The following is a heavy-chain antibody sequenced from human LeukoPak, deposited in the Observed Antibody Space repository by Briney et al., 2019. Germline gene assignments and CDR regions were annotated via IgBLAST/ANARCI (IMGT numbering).Heavy chain of an antibody. Sequence: GGSLRLSCAASGFTFSSYSMNWVRQAPGKGLEWVSSISSSSSYIYYADSVKGRFTISRDNAKNSLYLQMNSLRAEDTAVYYCAKSNAWNWFDPWGQGTLVTVSS. J-gene: IGHJ5*02. D-gene: IGHD4-11*01. V-gene: IGHV3-21*01. CDR3: AKSNAWNWFDP. CDR2: ISSSSSYI. CDR1: GFTFSSYS.